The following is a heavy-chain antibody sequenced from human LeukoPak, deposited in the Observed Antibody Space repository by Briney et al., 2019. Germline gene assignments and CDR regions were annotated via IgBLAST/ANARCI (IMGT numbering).Heavy chain of an antibody. J-gene: IGHJ4*02. CDR3: ARAHYPEGAGAYYFDY. CDR2: IYYSGST. Sequence: KPSETLSLTCTVSGGSISSGSYYWSWIRQPPGKGLEWIGYIYYSGSTNYNPSLKSRVTISVDTSKNQFSLKLSSVTAADTAVYYCARAHYPEGAGAYYFDYWGQGTLVTVSS. CDR1: GGSISSGSYY. V-gene: IGHV4-61*01. D-gene: IGHD3-10*01.